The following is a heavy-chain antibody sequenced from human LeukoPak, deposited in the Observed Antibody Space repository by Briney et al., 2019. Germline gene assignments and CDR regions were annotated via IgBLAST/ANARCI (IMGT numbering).Heavy chain of an antibody. J-gene: IGHJ4*02. Sequence: GESLTISCKASGYSFSSYWIGWVRQMPGKGLKWMGVIYPGDSDTRYSPSFQGQVTISADKSISTAYLQWSSLRASDNAIYYCARLGDGYHPGGYWGQGTLVTVSS. CDR2: IYPGDSDT. CDR1: GYSFSSYW. V-gene: IGHV5-51*01. CDR3: ARLGDGYHPGGY. D-gene: IGHD5-24*01.